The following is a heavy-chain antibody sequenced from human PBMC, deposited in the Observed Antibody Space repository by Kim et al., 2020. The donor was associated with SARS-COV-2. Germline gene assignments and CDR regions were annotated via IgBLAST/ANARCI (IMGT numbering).Heavy chain of an antibody. V-gene: IGHV3-15*01. D-gene: IGHD3-10*01. CDR1: GFTFSNAW. J-gene: IGHJ5*02. CDR2: IKSKTDGGTT. Sequence: GGSLRLSCAASGFTFSNAWMSWVRQAPGKGLEWVGRIKSKTDGGTTDYAAPVKGRFTISRDDSKNTLYLQMNSLKTEDTAVYYCTTDLREIGLWFGELLTPLNNIPIWFDPWGQGTLVTVSS. CDR3: TTDLREIGLWFGELLTPLNNIPIWFDP.